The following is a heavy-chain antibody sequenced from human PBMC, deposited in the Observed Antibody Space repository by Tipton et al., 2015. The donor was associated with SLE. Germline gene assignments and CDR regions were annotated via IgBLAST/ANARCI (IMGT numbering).Heavy chain of an antibody. D-gene: IGHD1-26*01. CDR2: INQGGTS. V-gene: IGHV4-34*01. CDR1: GFTFTDYG. J-gene: IGHJ3*02. Sequence: LRLSCTVSGFTFTDYGMNWIRQSPGKGLEWFGEINQGGTSNYNPSLQSRVTISLDTSKNLVSLRLRSVTAADTAIYYCARGSRGRPVNPRIEGSTNVFDIWGQGTLVIVSS. CDR3: ARGSRGRPVNPRIEGSTNVFDI.